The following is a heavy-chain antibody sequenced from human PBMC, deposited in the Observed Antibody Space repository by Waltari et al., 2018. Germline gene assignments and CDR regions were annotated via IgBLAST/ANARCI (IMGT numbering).Heavy chain of an antibody. CDR2: ISSSSGYT. CDR1: GSSFSDYS. J-gene: IGHJ4*02. CDR3: ATGGWGFYLDY. Sequence: EVHLVESGGGLVKPGGSLSLSCAASGSSFSDYSMNWVRQAPGKGLEWVSSISSSSGYTHYADSVKGRFTISRDNAKNSLYLQMNSLRAEDTAVYYCATGGWGFYLDYWGQGTLVTVSS. D-gene: IGHD7-27*01. V-gene: IGHV3-21*01.